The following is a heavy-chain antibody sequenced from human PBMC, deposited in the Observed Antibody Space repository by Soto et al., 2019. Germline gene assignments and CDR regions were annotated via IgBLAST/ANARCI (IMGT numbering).Heavy chain of an antibody. CDR2: IYYSGST. V-gene: IGHV4-30-4*01. CDR1: GGSISSGDYY. J-gene: IGHJ4*02. CDR3: AREPYDYGDYARSQNEYY. D-gene: IGHD4-17*01. Sequence: NPSETLSLTCTVSGGSISSGDYYWSWIRQPPGKGLEWIGYIYYSGSTYYNPSLKSRVTISVDTSKNQFSLKLSSVTAADTAVYYCAREPYDYGDYARSQNEYYWGQGTLVTVSS.